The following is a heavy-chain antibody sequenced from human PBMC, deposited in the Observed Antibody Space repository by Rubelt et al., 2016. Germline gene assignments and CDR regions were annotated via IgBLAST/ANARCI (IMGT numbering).Heavy chain of an antibody. CDR2: INPSGGST. CDR1: GYTFTSYY. D-gene: IGHD3-3*01. V-gene: IGHV1-46*01. Sequence: QVQLVQSGAGVKKPGASVKDSCKASGYTFTSYYMHWVRQAPGQGLEWMGIINPSGGSTSYAKKVQGRVTMTRDTSTSTVYMELSSLRSEDTAVYYCARSPRYDFEDNWFDPWGQGTLVTVSS. J-gene: IGHJ5*02. CDR3: ARSPRYDFEDNWFDP.